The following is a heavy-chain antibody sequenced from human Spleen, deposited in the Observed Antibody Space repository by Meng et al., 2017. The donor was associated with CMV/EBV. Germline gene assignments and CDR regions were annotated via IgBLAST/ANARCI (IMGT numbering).Heavy chain of an antibody. CDR3: ARGDYYHSSTYLSGDY. J-gene: IGHJ4*02. V-gene: IGHV3-48*03. Sequence: GESLKISCAASGFTFSSHEINWVRQATGKGLEWVSYISSSGSTISYADSVKGRFTISRDNAKNSLYLQMNSVRADDTALYYCARGDYYHSSTYLSGDYWGQGTQVTVSS. D-gene: IGHD3-22*01. CDR2: ISSSGSTI. CDR1: GFTFSSHE.